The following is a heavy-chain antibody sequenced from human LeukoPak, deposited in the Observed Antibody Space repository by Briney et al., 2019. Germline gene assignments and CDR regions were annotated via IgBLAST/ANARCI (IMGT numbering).Heavy chain of an antibody. D-gene: IGHD6-13*01. J-gene: IGHJ4*02. CDR1: GGSIRSFY. CDR2: IYYSGSP. V-gene: IGHV4-59*08. Sequence: SETLSLTCTVSGGSIRSFYWSWIRQPPGKGLEWIGYIYYSGSPTYNPSLKSRVTISVDTSKNQFSLKLSSVTAADTAVYYCASSIAVADPFDYWGQATLVTVSS. CDR3: ASSIAVADPFDY.